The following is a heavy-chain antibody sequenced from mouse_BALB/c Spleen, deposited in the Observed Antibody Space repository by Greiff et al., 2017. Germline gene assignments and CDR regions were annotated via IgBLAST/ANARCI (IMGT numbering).Heavy chain of an antibody. J-gene: IGHJ1*01. Sequence: DVKLQESGPGLVKPSQSLSLTCTVTGYSITSDYAWNWIRQFPGNKLEWMGYISYSGSTSYNPSLKSRISITRDTSKNQFFLQLNSVTTEDTATYYCARDPYYYGSSHWYFDVWGAGTTVTVSS. CDR3: ARDPYYYGSSHWYFDV. D-gene: IGHD1-1*01. CDR2: ISYSGST. CDR1: GYSITSDYA. V-gene: IGHV3-2*02.